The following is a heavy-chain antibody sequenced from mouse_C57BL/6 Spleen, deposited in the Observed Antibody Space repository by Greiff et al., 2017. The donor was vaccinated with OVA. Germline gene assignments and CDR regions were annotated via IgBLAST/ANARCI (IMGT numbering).Heavy chain of an antibody. J-gene: IGHJ3*01. CDR1: GFSLTSYG. D-gene: IGHD1-1*01. Sequence: VKLQESGPGLVAPSQSLSITCTVSGFSLTSYGVHWVRQPPGKGLEWLVVIWSDGSTTYNSAPKSRLSISKDNSTSQVVLKMNRLQTDDTAMYYCARHGVEDGSSPFAYWGQGTLVTVSA. CDR2: IWSDGST. V-gene: IGHV2-6-1*01. CDR3: ARHGVEDGSSPFAY.